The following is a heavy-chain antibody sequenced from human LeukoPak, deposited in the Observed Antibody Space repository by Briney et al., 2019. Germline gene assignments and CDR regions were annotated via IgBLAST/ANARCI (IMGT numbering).Heavy chain of an antibody. J-gene: IGHJ6*03. Sequence: PSETLSLTCTVSGGSISSSSYYWGWIRQPPGKGLEWIGEMNHSGSANYNLSLKSRVTISVDTSKNQFSLKLSSVTAADTAVYYCARVRNDFWSGYVGNYYYYYYMDVWGKGTTVTVSS. CDR2: MNHSGSA. CDR3: ARVRNDFWSGYVGNYYYYYYMDV. CDR1: GGSISSSSYY. V-gene: IGHV4-39*07. D-gene: IGHD3-3*01.